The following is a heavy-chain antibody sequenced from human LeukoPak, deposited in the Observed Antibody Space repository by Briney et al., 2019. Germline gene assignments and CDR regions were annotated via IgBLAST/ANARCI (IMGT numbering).Heavy chain of an antibody. Sequence: ASVKVSCKASGYTFTSHGISWVRQAPGQGLEWMGWISAYNGNTNYAQKLQGRVTMTTDTSTSTAYMELRSLRSDDTAVYYCARDTWLEEVLAMDVWGKGTTVTISS. CDR2: ISAYNGNT. V-gene: IGHV1-18*01. CDR1: GYTFTSHG. J-gene: IGHJ6*03. CDR3: ARDTWLEEVLAMDV. D-gene: IGHD5-12*01.